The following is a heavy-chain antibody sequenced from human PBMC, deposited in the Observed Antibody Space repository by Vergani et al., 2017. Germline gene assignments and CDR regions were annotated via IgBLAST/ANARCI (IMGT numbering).Heavy chain of an antibody. V-gene: IGHV3-30*02. CDR1: GFTLSNYD. CDR3: AKHFRGCGIDS. CDR2: IQFDGSNQ. Sequence: QVQLVESGGGVVQRGGSLRLSCATSGFTLSNYDMQWIRQGPGKGLEFVAFIQFDGSNQYYADSVKGRFTISRDFSKNTLYLQMNSLRTDDTATYYCAKHFRGCGIDSWGQGTQVIVSS. D-gene: IGHD2-21*01. J-gene: IGHJ4*02.